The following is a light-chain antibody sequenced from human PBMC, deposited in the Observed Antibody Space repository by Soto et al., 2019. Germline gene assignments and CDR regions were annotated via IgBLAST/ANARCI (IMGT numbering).Light chain of an antibody. J-gene: IGKJ4*01. CDR3: QQYGSSPLT. V-gene: IGKV3-20*01. Sequence: EIVLTQSPGTLSLSPGERAILSCRASQSLSSSFLAWYQQKPGQAPRLLIYGASSRATGIPDRFSGSGSGTDFTLTISRLEPEDFAVYYCQQYGSSPLTFGGGTKVDI. CDR2: GAS. CDR1: QSLSSSF.